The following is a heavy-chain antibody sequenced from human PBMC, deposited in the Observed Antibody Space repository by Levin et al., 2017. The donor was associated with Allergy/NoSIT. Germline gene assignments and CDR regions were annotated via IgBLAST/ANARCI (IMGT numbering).Heavy chain of an antibody. V-gene: IGHV3-11*05. CDR1: GFTFSDYY. D-gene: IGHD6-13*01. J-gene: IGHJ5*02. Sequence: GGSLRLSCAASGFTFSDYYMSWIRQAPGKGLEWVSYISSSSSYTNYADSVKGRFTISRDNAKNSLYLQMNSLRAEDTAVYYCARDLYGSSWYGFGFDPWGQGTLVTVSS. CDR3: ARDLYGSSWYGFGFDP. CDR2: ISSSSSYT.